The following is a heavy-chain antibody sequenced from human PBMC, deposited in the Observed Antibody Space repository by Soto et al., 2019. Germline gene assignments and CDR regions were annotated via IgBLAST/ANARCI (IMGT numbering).Heavy chain of an antibody. CDR3: ARDQTRSRSSPAGFDP. CDR2: INPNSGGT. Sequence: ASVKVSCKASVYTFTGYYMHCVRQAPGQGLEWMGWINPNSGGTNYAQKLQGWVTMTRDTSISTAYMELSRLRSDDTAVYFCARDQTRSRSSPAGFDPWRQGTLVTVSS. J-gene: IGHJ5*02. V-gene: IGHV1-2*04. CDR1: VYTFTGYY. D-gene: IGHD6-6*01.